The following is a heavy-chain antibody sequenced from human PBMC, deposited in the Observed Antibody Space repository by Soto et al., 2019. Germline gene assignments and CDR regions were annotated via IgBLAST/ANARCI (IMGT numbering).Heavy chain of an antibody. Sequence: PGGSLRLSCAASGFTFSSYEMNWVRQTPGKGLEWVSYISSSGSTIYYAHSVKGRFTISRDNAKNSLYLQMNSLRAEDTAVYYCAREPHPHSCYVYYGMYVWGQWTTVTVP. J-gene: IGHJ6*02. CDR2: ISSSGSTI. CDR3: AREPHPHSCYVYYGMYV. D-gene: IGHD6-13*01. V-gene: IGHV3-48*03. CDR1: GFTFSSYE.